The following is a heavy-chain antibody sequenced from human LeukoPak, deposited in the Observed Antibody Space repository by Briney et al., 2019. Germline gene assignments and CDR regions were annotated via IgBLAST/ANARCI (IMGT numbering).Heavy chain of an antibody. Sequence: GGSLRLSCAASGFTFSNYWMHWARQAPGKGLEWVSSISSSSNYIHYADSVKGRFTISRDNAKNSLYLQMNNLRAEDTAVYYCARDDTHYGSSGSFYDAFDIWGQGTMVTVSS. CDR3: ARDDTHYGSSGSFYDAFDI. D-gene: IGHD3-22*01. CDR2: ISSSSNYI. V-gene: IGHV3-21*01. CDR1: GFTFSNYW. J-gene: IGHJ3*02.